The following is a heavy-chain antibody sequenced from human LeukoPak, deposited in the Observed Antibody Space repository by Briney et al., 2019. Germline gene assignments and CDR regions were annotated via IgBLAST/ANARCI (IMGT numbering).Heavy chain of an antibody. J-gene: IGHJ4*02. D-gene: IGHD3-10*01. Sequence: GGSLRLSCAASGFTFRVYSMSWVRQAPGKGLEWVSVIYSGDTTFYADSVRGKSTISRDNSKNTLYLQMNSLRAEDTAVYYCASILRSSSGYYFDYWGQGTLVTVSS. CDR3: ASILRSSSGYYFDY. CDR2: IYSGDTT. CDR1: GFTFRVYS. V-gene: IGHV3-66*01.